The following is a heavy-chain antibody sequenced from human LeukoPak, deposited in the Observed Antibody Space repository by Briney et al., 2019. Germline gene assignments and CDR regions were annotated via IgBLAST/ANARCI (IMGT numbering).Heavy chain of an antibody. V-gene: IGHV3-33*01. Sequence: GGSLRPSFPAPGFTFGRYSRHWVGQAPGKGLEWVAVIWYDGTNKYYVDSVKGRFTISRDNSKNTLYLQMNSLRAEDTAVYYCPRGYYDSSGYSFSSSGEGALVTVSS. CDR1: GFTFGRYS. CDR3: PRGYYDSSGYSFSS. J-gene: IGHJ5*02. D-gene: IGHD3-22*01. CDR2: IWYDGTNK.